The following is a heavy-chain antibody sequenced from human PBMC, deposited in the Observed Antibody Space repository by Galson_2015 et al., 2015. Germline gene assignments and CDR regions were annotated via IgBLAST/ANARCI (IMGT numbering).Heavy chain of an antibody. V-gene: IGHV3-33*01. J-gene: IGHJ3*02. CDR2: IWYDGSNK. CDR1: GFTFSSYG. CDR3: AREAMVRGDGDDAFDI. D-gene: IGHD3-10*01. Sequence: SLRLSCAASGFTFSSYGMHWVRQAPGKGLEWVAVIWYDGSNKYYADSVKGRFTISRDNSKNTLYLQMNSLRAEDTAVYYCAREAMVRGDGDDAFDIWGQGTMVTVSS.